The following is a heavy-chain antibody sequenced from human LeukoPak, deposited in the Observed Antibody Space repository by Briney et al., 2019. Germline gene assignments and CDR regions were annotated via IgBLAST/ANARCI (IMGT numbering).Heavy chain of an antibody. CDR1: GYTFTSYY. CDR3: ARDLGSGWYYFDY. CDR2: FNPSGGST. D-gene: IGHD6-19*01. J-gene: IGHJ4*02. Sequence: ASVKVSCKASGYTFTSYYLHWVRQAPGQGLEWMGIFNPSGGSTTYAQNLQGRVTMTRDTSTSTVYMELSSLRSEDTAVYYCARDLGSGWYYFDYWGQGTLVTVSS. V-gene: IGHV1-46*01.